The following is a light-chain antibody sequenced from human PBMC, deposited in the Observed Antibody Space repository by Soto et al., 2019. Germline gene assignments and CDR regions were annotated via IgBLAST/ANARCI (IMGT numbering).Light chain of an antibody. V-gene: IGLV2-14*01. CDR2: DVS. CDR3: SSYTSSTTSKV. J-gene: IGLJ1*01. CDR1: SSDIGDDYY. Sequence: QSALTQPASVSGSPGQSITISCTGTSSDIGDDYYVSWYQQYPGKVPKVLIYDVSNRPSGVSNRFSGSKSGNTASLTISGLQSEDEADYYCSSYTSSTTSKVFVTGTKVTVL.